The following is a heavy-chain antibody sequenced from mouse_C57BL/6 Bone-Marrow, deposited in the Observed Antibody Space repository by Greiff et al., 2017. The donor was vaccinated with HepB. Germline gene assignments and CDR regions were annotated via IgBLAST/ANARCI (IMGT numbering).Heavy chain of an antibody. V-gene: IGHV5-12*01. D-gene: IGHD1-1*01. J-gene: IGHJ1*03. CDR1: GFTFSDYY. CDR3: ARDGSSPWYFDV. CDR2: ISNGGGST. Sequence: EVHLVESGGGLVQPGGSLKLSCAASGFTFSDYYMYWVRQTPEKRLEWVAYISNGGGSTYYPDTVKGRFTISRDNAKNTLYLQMSRLKSEDTAMYYCARDGSSPWYFDVWGTGTTVTVSS.